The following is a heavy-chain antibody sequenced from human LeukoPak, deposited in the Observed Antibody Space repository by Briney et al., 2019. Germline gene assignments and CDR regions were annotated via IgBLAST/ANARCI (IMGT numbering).Heavy chain of an antibody. CDR1: VRLNRGYY. CDR3: ARHPAIAGAADYYYGIDV. J-gene: IGHJ6*02. D-gene: IGHD1-26*01. V-gene: IGHV4-59*08. CDR2: IYTSGST. Sequence: PSEPQSLTCSVSVRLNRGYYWIGTRQPPGKGLEWIGYIYTSGSTIYHPSLKSRLPISVDSSKNQFSLKLSSMTAADTAVYYCARHPAIAGAADYYYGIDVWGQGTTVTVSS.